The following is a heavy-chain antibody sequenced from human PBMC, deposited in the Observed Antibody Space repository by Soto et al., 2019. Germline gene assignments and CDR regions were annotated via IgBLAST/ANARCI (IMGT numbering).Heavy chain of an antibody. CDR2: ISSNGGTT. Sequence: EVQLAESGGGMVQPGGSLRLSCVASGFTFSSYDMHWVRQDPGKGLEYVSSISSNGGTTDYGNSVKGRFTISRDNSKNTLYLQMGSLRAEDMAVYYCVRRVSGNYDYWGQGTLVTVSS. J-gene: IGHJ4*02. CDR3: VRRVSGNYDY. CDR1: GFTFSSYD. V-gene: IGHV3-64*01. D-gene: IGHD1-7*01.